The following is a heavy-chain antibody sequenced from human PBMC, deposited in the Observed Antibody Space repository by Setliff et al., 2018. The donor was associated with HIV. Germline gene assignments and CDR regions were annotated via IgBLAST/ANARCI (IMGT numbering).Heavy chain of an antibody. J-gene: IGHJ3*02. CDR3: ARGVSVAGTEGVDAFDI. D-gene: IGHD6-19*01. CDR1: GYTFTGYY. CDR2: INPNSGGT. Sequence: GASVNVSCKASGYTFTGYYMHWVRQAPGQGLEWMGRINPNSGGTNYAQKFQGRVTMTRDTSISTAYMELSRLRSDDTAVYYCARGVSVAGTEGVDAFDIWGQGTMVTVSS. V-gene: IGHV1-2*06.